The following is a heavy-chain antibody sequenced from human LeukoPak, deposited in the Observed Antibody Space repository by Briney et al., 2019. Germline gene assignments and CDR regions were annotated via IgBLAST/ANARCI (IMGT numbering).Heavy chain of an antibody. CDR1: GFTVSSNY. J-gene: IGHJ6*03. V-gene: IGHV3-53*01. CDR3: ARERGYCSSTSCSKYYYYMDV. D-gene: IGHD2-2*01. Sequence: QSGGSLRLSCAASGFTVSSNYMSWVRQAPGKGLEWVSVIYSGGSTYYADSVKGRFTISRDNSKNTLYLQMNSLRAEDTAVYYCARERGYCSSTSCSKYYYYMDVWGKGTTVTVSS. CDR2: IYSGGST.